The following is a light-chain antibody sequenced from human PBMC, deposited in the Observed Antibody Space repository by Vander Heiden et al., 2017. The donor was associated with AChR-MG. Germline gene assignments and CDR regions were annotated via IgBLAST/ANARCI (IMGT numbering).Light chain of an antibody. Sequence: EIVLTQSPATLSLSPGERATLSCRASQSVSSYLAWYHQKPGQAPRLLTYDAATRATGSPTRFSGSRSGTDFTRTISSLEPEDFAGYYCQQSNNPPHTFGEGTKVEIK. V-gene: IGKV3-11*01. J-gene: IGKJ4*01. CDR2: DAA. CDR3: QQSNNPPHT. CDR1: QSVSSY.